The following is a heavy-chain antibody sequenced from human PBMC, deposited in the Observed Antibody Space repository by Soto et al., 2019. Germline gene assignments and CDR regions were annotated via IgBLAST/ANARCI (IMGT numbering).Heavy chain of an antibody. D-gene: IGHD3-22*01. V-gene: IGHV1-2*02. Sequence: ASVKVSCKASGYTFTGYYMHWVRQAPGQGLEWMGWINPNSGGTKYAQKFQGRVTMTRDTSISTAYMELSRLRSDDTAVYYCASLSQSYDSSGYDYWGQGTLVTVSS. CDR2: INPNSGGT. CDR3: ASLSQSYDSSGYDY. CDR1: GYTFTGYY. J-gene: IGHJ4*02.